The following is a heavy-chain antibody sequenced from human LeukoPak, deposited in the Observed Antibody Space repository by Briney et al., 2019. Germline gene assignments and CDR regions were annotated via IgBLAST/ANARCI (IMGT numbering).Heavy chain of an antibody. D-gene: IGHD3-10*01. Sequence: ASVKVSCKASGCTFTSYGISWVRQAPGQGLEWMGWISAYNGNTNYAQKLQGRVTMTTDTSTSTAYMELRSLRSDDTAVYYCARVSSLVRGVIPLDYWGQGTLVTVSS. CDR1: GCTFTSYG. CDR2: ISAYNGNT. V-gene: IGHV1-18*01. J-gene: IGHJ4*02. CDR3: ARVSSLVRGVIPLDY.